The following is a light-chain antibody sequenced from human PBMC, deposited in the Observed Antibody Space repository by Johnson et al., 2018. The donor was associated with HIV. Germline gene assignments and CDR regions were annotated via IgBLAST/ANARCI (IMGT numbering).Light chain of an antibody. CDR1: SSNIGKNY. CDR3: ATWDSSLRWG. J-gene: IGLJ1*01. Sequence: QSVLTQPPSVSAAPGQKVTISCSGSSSNIGKNYVSWYQQFPGTAPKLLIYENNKRPSGIPERFSGSKSGTSATLGITGLQTGDEADYYRATWDSSLRWGFGTGTKVTVL. CDR2: ENN. V-gene: IGLV1-51*02.